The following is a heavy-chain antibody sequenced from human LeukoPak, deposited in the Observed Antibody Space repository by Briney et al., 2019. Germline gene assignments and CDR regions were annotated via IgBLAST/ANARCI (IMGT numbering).Heavy chain of an antibody. CDR1: GGSFSGFY. CDR2: INHSANT. CDR3: ARVLGLPNRFDY. D-gene: IGHD1-14*01. Sequence: PSETLSLTCAVYGGSFSGFYWSWIRQPPGKGLEWIREINHSANTIYNPSLKSRLTISVDTSKNQFSLKMSSVTAADTAVYYCARVLGLPNRFDYWGQGTLVTVSS. V-gene: IGHV4-34*01. J-gene: IGHJ4*02.